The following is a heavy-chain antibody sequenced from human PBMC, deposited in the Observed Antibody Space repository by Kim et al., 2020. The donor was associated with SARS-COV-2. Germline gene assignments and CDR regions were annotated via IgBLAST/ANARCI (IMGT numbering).Heavy chain of an antibody. CDR2: ISWNSGSI. V-gene: IGHV3-9*01. CDR3: AKDVYQRSSWSNYYHYYGRDV. J-gene: IGHJ6*02. D-gene: IGHD6-13*01. CDR1: GFTFDDYA. Sequence: GGSLRLSCAASGFTFDDYAMHWVRQTPGKGLEWVSGISWNSGSIGYADSVKGRFTISRDNAKNSLYLQMNSLRAEDTALYYCAKDVYQRSSWSNYYHYYGRDVWGQGTTVTVSS.